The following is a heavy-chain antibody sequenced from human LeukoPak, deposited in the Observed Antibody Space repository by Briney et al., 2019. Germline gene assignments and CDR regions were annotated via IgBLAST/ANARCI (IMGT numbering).Heavy chain of an antibody. CDR3: ARSYCSSTSCYSTYGMDV. Sequence: GGSLRLSCAASGFTVSSDYMSWARQAPGKGLEWVSVIYSGGSTYYADSVKGRFTISKDNSKNTLYLQMNSLRAEDTAVYYCARSYCSSTSCYSTYGMDVWGQGTTVTVSS. CDR1: GFTVSSDY. D-gene: IGHD2-2*01. J-gene: IGHJ6*02. V-gene: IGHV3-66*01. CDR2: IYSGGST.